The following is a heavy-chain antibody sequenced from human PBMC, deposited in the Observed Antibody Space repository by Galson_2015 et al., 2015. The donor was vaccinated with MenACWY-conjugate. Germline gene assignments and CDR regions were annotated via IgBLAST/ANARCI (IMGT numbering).Heavy chain of an antibody. CDR2: IKSKTDGGTV. CDR1: GFTFSNTW. J-gene: IGHJ2*01. D-gene: IGHD2-2*01. V-gene: IGHV3-15*01. CDR3: TTEVVVLPAAIGDWYFDL. Sequence: SLRLSCAASGFTFSNTWMNWVRQAPGKGLEWVGRIKSKTDGGTVDSAAPVKGRFIISRDDSKNTLYLQMNSLTTEDTAVYYCTTEVVVLPAAIGDWYFDLWGRGTLVTVSS.